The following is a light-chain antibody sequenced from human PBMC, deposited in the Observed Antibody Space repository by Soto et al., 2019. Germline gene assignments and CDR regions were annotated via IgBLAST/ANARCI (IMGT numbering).Light chain of an antibody. Sequence: DLQMTQSPYSLSAAVGERVTIACRASQNINTYLNWYQQKPGKAPKLLIFDAASLQSGVPSRFSGGGSRTDFTLTITSLQPEDFATYYCQHTSSAPFTFGPGTKVDIK. CDR1: QNINTY. J-gene: IGKJ3*01. CDR3: QHTSSAPFT. CDR2: DAA. V-gene: IGKV1-39*01.